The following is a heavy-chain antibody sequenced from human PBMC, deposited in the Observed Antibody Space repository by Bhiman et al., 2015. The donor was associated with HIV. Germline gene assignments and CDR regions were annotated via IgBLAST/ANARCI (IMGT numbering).Heavy chain of an antibody. J-gene: IGHJ4*02. CDR1: GFTFSNYE. D-gene: IGHD1-26*01. V-gene: IGHV3-48*03. CDR3: AKGGTLDY. Sequence: EVQLVESGGGLVQPGGSLGLSCAASGFTFSNYEMYWVRQAPGKGLEWIAYISSSGDTIYYADSLMGRFTISRDNAKNSLYLQMNSLRGEDTALYYCAKGGTLDYWGQGTLVTVSS. CDR2: ISSSGDTI.